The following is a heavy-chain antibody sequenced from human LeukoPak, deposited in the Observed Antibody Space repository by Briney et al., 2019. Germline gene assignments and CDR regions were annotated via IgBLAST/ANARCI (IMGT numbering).Heavy chain of an antibody. D-gene: IGHD6-19*01. V-gene: IGHV4-59*12. CDR1: GGSISSYY. CDR2: GDYSGGT. Sequence: SETLSLTCTVSGGSISSYYWHWIRQPPGKGLEWIATGDYSGGTYYNPSLESRVAISADMSKNQISLQLTSVTGADTAVYYCAGERGEEYSSGWYKTNFFYNWGQGVRVTVSS. CDR3: AGERGEEYSSGWYKTNFFYN. J-gene: IGHJ4*02.